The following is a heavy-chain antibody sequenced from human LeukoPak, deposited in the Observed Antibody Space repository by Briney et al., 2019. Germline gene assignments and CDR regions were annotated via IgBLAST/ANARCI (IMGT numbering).Heavy chain of an antibody. D-gene: IGHD2-2*01. CDR1: GFTFDDYG. CDR3: ARATGSCSSTSCHTYGMDV. J-gene: IGHJ6*02. V-gene: IGHV3-20*01. Sequence: GGSLRLSCAASGFTFDDYGMNWVRQAPGKGLEWVSGINENGGSTGYADSVQGRLSIFRDNTKNSLYLQMNSLRAEDTALYHCARATGSCSSTSCHTYGMDVWGQGTTVTVSS. CDR2: INENGGST.